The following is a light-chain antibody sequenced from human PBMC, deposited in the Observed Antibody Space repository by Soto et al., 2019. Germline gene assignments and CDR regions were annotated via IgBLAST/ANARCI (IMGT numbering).Light chain of an antibody. CDR2: DAS. J-gene: IGKJ1*01. Sequence: IQLTQSPSSLSASVGDRVTITCRASQTISTWLAWYQQKPGKAPEFLIYDASTLESGVPSRFSGSGSGTEFSLTISSLQPDDFATFYCQQYSSFSRAFGQGTKVDI. V-gene: IGKV1-5*01. CDR3: QQYSSFSRA. CDR1: QTISTW.